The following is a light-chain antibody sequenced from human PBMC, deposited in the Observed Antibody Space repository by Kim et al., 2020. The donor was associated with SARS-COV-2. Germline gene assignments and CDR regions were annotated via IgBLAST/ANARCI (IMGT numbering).Light chain of an antibody. J-gene: IGKJ1*01. CDR1: QSVSSSY. Sequence: EIVLTQSPGTLSLSPGETATLSCRASQSVSSSYLVWYQQKPGEPPRLLIYGASSRATGSPDRFSGSGSGTDFTLTISRLEPEDFAVYYCQEYGRTPRTFGQGTRLDIK. CDR3: QEYGRTPRT. CDR2: GAS. V-gene: IGKV3-20*01.